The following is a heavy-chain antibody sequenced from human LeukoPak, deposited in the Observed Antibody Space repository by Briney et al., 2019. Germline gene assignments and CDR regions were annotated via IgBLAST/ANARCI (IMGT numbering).Heavy chain of an antibody. Sequence: GGSLRLSCAASGFIFSSYAMSWVRQAPGKGLEWVSTISGSGGSTYYADSVKGRFTISRDNSKNTVYLQMNSLRAEDTAVYYCAKDLGYGDYSVFDYWGQGTLVTVS. CDR3: AKDLGYGDYSVFDY. CDR1: GFIFSSYA. D-gene: IGHD4-17*01. V-gene: IGHV3-23*01. CDR2: ISGSGGST. J-gene: IGHJ4*02.